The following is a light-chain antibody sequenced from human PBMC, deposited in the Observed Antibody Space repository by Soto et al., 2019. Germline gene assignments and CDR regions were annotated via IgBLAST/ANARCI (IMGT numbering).Light chain of an antibody. J-gene: IGKJ1*01. CDR1: QTISSW. Sequence: DIQMTQSPSTLSGPVGDRVTITCRASQTISSWLAWYQQKPGKAPKLLIYKASTLKSGVPSRFSGSGSGTEFTLTISSLQSEDSAVYYCQQYNKWPRTFGQGTKVDIK. CDR2: KAS. V-gene: IGKV1-5*03. CDR3: QQYNKWPRT.